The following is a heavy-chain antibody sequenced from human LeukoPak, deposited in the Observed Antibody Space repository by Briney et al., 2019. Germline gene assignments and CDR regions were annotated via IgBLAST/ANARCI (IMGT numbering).Heavy chain of an antibody. Sequence: GGSLRLSCAASGFTFSSYSMNWVRQAPGKGLEWVSFISTSSSYIYYADSVKGRFTISRDNAKNSLYLQMNSLRAKDTAVYYCARDLNWNYCDYWGHGTLVTVSS. CDR1: GFTFSSYS. V-gene: IGHV3-21*01. CDR2: ISTSSSYI. D-gene: IGHD1-20*01. J-gene: IGHJ4*01. CDR3: ARDLNWNYCDY.